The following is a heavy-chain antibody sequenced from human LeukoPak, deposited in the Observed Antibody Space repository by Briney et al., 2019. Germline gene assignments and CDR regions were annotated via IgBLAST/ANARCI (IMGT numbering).Heavy chain of an antibody. CDR1: GGSISSYY. CDR2: IYYSGST. D-gene: IGHD3-10*01. J-gene: IGHJ4*02. CDR3: AKALWFGDLDY. V-gene: IGHV4-59*01. Sequence: SETLSLTCTVDGGSISSYYWSWIRQPPGKGLEWIGYIYYSGSTNYNPSLKSRVTISVDTSKNQFSLKLSSVTAADTAVYYCAKALWFGDLDYWGQGTLVTVSS.